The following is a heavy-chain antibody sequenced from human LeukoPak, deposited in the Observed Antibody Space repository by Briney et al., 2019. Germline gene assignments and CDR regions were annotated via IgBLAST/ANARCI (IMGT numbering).Heavy chain of an antibody. J-gene: IGHJ5*02. CDR3: ARAREMATVNWCDP. D-gene: IGHD5-24*01. Sequence: SVKVSCKTSGGTFSSYAISWVRQAPGQGLEWMGRIIPLFGTANYAQKFQGRVTITTDESTSTAYMELSSLRSEDPALYYCARAREMATVNWCDPWGQGTLVTVSS. CDR1: GGTFSSYA. V-gene: IGHV1-69*05. CDR2: IIPLFGTA.